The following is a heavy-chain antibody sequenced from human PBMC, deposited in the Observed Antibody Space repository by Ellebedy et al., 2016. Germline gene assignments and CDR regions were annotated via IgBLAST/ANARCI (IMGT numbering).Heavy chain of an antibody. CDR3: AKHETDGDYYFDL. V-gene: IGHV3-23*01. CDR1: GFTFKTYG. J-gene: IGHJ2*01. Sequence: GGSLRLXXAASGFTFKTYGMSWVRQAPGEGLEWVSTLSGSGPKTYYADSVQGRFTISRDNSKSTLYLQMNSLRAEDTAVYYCAKHETDGDYYFDLWGRGTLVTVSS. CDR2: LSGSGPKT. D-gene: IGHD2-21*01.